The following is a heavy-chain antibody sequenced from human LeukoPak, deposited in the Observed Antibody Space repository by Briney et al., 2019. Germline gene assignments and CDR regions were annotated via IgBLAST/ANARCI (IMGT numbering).Heavy chain of an antibody. V-gene: IGHV3-30*02. Sequence: GGSLRLSCAASGFTFSSYGMHWVRQAPGKGLEWVAFIRYDGSNKYYADSVKGRFTISRDNSKNTLYLQMNSLRAEDTAVYYCARDRGYSYGFDYWGQETLVTVSS. J-gene: IGHJ4*02. CDR1: GFTFSSYG. CDR3: ARDRGYSYGFDY. D-gene: IGHD5-18*01. CDR2: IRYDGSNK.